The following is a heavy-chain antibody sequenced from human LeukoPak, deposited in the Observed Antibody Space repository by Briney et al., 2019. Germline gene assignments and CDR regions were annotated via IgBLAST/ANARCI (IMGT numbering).Heavy chain of an antibody. D-gene: IGHD2-2*01. CDR3: AREECSSTSCQPDYYYYGMDV. CDR2: INPSGGST. V-gene: IGHV1-46*01. CDR1: GYTFTSYY. J-gene: IGHJ6*04. Sequence: ASVKVSCKASGYTFTSYYMHWERQAPGQGLEWMGIINPSGGSTSYAQKFQGRVTMTRDTSTSTVYMELSSLRSEDTAVYYCAREECSSTSCQPDYYYYGMDVWGKGTTVTVSP.